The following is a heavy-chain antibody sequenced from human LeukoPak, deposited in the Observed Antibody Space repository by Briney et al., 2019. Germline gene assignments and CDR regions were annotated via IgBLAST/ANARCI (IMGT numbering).Heavy chain of an antibody. Sequence: SETLSLTCTVSGGSISSYYWSWIRQPPGKGLEWIGYIYYSGSTNYNPSLKSRVTISVDTSKSQFSLKLSSVTAADTAVYYCARQKTYYYDSSGYYGVYFDYWGQGTLVTVSS. V-gene: IGHV4-59*08. J-gene: IGHJ4*02. D-gene: IGHD3-22*01. CDR1: GGSISSYY. CDR2: IYYSGST. CDR3: ARQKTYYYDSSGYYGVYFDY.